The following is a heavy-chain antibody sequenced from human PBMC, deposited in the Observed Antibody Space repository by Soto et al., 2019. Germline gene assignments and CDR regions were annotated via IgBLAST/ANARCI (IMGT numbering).Heavy chain of an antibody. CDR3: ARPEFSSSSATIGY. D-gene: IGHD6-6*01. CDR2: INSYGSRT. CDR1: GFTFSTYW. J-gene: IGHJ4*02. V-gene: IGHV3-74*01. Sequence: EVLLVESGGGLVQPGGSLRLSCAASGFTFSTYWMHWVRQVPGKGLVWVSRINSYGSRTDYADSVKGRFTISRDNAKNSLYLQMNSLRAEDKDVYYCARPEFSSSSATIGYWGQGTLVTVSS.